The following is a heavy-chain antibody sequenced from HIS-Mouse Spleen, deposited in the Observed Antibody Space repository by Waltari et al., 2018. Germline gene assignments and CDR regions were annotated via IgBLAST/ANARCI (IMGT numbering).Heavy chain of an antibody. D-gene: IGHD6-13*01. CDR2: SYYSGST. J-gene: IGHJ4*02. Sequence: QLQLQESGPGLVKPSETLSLTCTVSGGSISSSSYYWGWIRQPPGKGLEWIGSSYYSGSTYYHPSLKSRVTISVDTSKNQFSLKLSSVTAADTAVYYCAREIRMGIAAAVYYFDYWGQGTLVTVSS. CDR1: GGSISSSSYY. V-gene: IGHV4-39*07. CDR3: AREIRMGIAAAVYYFDY.